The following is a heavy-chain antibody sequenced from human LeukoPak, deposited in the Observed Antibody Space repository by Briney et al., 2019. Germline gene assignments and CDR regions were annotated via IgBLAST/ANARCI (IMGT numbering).Heavy chain of an antibody. J-gene: IGHJ4*02. CDR3: AKDLEDTAMVTDY. D-gene: IGHD5-18*01. CDR2: ISSSSSTI. CDR1: GFTFSNYN. Sequence: PGGSLRLSCAASGFTFSNYNMNWVRQPPGKGLQWVSYISSSSSTIYYADSVKGRFTISRDNAKNSLYLQMNSLRAEDTAVYYCAKDLEDTAMVTDYWGQGTLVTVSS. V-gene: IGHV3-48*01.